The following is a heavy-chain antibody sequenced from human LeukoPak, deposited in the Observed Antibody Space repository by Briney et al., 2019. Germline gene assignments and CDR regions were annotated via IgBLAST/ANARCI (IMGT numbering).Heavy chain of an antibody. CDR1: GYTFTSYA. J-gene: IGHJ5*02. CDR3: ARDGHQLLSEWFDP. V-gene: IGHV7-4-1*02. D-gene: IGHD2-2*01. CDR2: INTNTGNP. Sequence: ASVKVSCKASGYTFTSYAMKWVRQAPGQGLEWMGWINTNTGNPTYAQGFTGRFVFSLDTSVSTAYLQISSLKAEDTAVYYCARDGHQLLSEWFDPWGQGTLVTVSS.